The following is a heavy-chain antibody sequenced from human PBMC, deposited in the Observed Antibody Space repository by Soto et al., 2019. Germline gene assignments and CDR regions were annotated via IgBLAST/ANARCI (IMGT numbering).Heavy chain of an antibody. V-gene: IGHV2-5*02. CDR1: GFSLSTTGVG. D-gene: IGHD1-26*01. Sequence: QITLKESGPPLVKPTQTLTLTCTFSGFSLSTTGVGVGWIRQAPGKALEWLALIYWDDDNRYSPSLKSRLTITKDPSKNQVVLTMTNMDPVDTDTYYCAHSSGGASNKAGSDYWGQGTLVTVSS. CDR3: AHSSGGASNKAGSDY. CDR2: IYWDDDN. J-gene: IGHJ4*02.